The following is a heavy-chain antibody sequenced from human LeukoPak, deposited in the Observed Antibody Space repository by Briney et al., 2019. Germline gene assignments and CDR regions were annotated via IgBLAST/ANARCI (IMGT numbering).Heavy chain of an antibody. CDR2: INPNSGGT. Sequence: ASVKVSCKASGYTFTCYYRHWVRQAPGQGLEWMGWINPNSGGTNYAQKYQGRVTMTRDTSISTAYMELSRLRSDDTAVHDCARDAIAAAGTSLPYYYYYLDVWGKGTTVTVSS. CDR1: GYTFTCYY. CDR3: ARDAIAAAGTSLPYYYYYLDV. D-gene: IGHD6-13*01. V-gene: IGHV1-2*02. J-gene: IGHJ6*03.